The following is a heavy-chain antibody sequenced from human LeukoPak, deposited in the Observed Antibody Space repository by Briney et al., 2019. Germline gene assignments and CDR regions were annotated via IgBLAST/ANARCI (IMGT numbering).Heavy chain of an antibody. D-gene: IGHD3-22*01. Sequence: ASVKVSCKASGYTFTSYYMHWVRQAPGQGLEWMGIINPSGGSTSYAQKFQGRVTMTRDMSTSTVYMELSSLRSEDTAVYYCARDFVHYYDSSGFKDLGAFDIWGQGILVTVSS. J-gene: IGHJ4*02. V-gene: IGHV1-46*01. CDR3: ARDFVHYYDSSGFKDLGAFDI. CDR2: INPSGGST. CDR1: GYTFTSYY.